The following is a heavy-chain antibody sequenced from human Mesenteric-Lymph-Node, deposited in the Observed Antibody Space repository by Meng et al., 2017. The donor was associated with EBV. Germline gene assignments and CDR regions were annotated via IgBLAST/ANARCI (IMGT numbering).Heavy chain of an antibody. V-gene: IGHV4-34*02. J-gene: IGHJ4*02. CDR3: AKTGSSGWSDLDY. CDR1: VGSFGGYY. D-gene: IGHD6-19*01. Sequence: HVPLQQWVAGLLKPSETLSLTCGGTVGSFGGYYWTWIRQPPGKGLEWIGEISHSGSTNYNPSLKSRVTISLDTSKNQISLKLTSVTAADTAVYYCAKTGSSGWSDLDYWGRGILVTVSS. CDR2: ISHSGST.